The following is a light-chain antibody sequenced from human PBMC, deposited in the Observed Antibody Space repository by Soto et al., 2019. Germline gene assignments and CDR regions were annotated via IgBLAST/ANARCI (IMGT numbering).Light chain of an antibody. J-gene: IGKJ2*01. CDR2: DAS. CDR3: QQYRSSPYT. Sequence: EIVLTQSPATLSLSPGERATLSCRASQSVSSYLAWYQQKPGQAPRLLIFDASNRAAGIPDRFSGSGSGTDFTLTISRLEPEDFAVYYCQQYRSSPYTFGQGTQLEMK. CDR1: QSVSSY. V-gene: IGKV3-11*01.